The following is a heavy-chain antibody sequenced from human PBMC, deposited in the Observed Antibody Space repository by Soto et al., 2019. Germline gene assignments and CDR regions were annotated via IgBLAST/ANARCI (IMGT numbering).Heavy chain of an antibody. CDR1: GGSISSYY. J-gene: IGHJ6*02. Sequence: PAETLSRTCTVSGGSISSYYWSWIRQPPGKGLEWIGYFYYSGSTNYNPSLKSRVTISVDTSKNQFSLNLSSVTAADTAVYYCARNGEIYDFWSGYSGKGDYYYGMDVWGQGTTVT. V-gene: IGHV4-59*01. CDR2: FYYSGST. D-gene: IGHD3-3*01. CDR3: ARNGEIYDFWSGYSGKGDYYYGMDV.